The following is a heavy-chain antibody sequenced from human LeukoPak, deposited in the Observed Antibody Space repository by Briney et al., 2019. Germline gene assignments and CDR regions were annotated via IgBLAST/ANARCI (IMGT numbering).Heavy chain of an antibody. J-gene: IGHJ5*02. V-gene: IGHV3-23*01. CDR3: AKDNGSGWYGGAFDP. Sequence: GGSLRLSCAASGFTFSSYAMSWVRQAPGKGLEWVSAISGSGGSTYYADSVKGRFTISRDNSKNTLYLQMNSLRAEDTAVYYCAKDNGSGWYGGAFDPWGQGTLVTVSS. CDR1: GFTFSSYA. CDR2: ISGSGGST. D-gene: IGHD6-19*01.